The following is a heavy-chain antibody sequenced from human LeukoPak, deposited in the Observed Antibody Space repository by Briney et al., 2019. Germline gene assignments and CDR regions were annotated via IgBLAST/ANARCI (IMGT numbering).Heavy chain of an antibody. J-gene: IGHJ4*02. D-gene: IGHD3-9*01. Sequence: ASVKVSCKASGYTFTGYFIHWVRQAPGQGLEWMGWINPNSGGTNYAQKFQDRVTMTRDTSIRTAYMELSRLRSDDTAVYYCARSPDILTGENFDYWGQGTLVTVSS. CDR2: INPNSGGT. CDR1: GYTFTGYF. CDR3: ARSPDILTGENFDY. V-gene: IGHV1-2*02.